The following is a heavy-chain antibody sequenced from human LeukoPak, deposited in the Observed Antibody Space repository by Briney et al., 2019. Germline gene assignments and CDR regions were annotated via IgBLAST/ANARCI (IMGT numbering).Heavy chain of an antibody. V-gene: IGHV3-7*01. D-gene: IGHD3-3*01. CDR3: ARDYRVTIFGVVINRWFDP. J-gene: IGHJ5*02. CDR1: GFTFSSYA. Sequence: GGSLRLSCAASGFTFSSYAMSWVRQAPGKGLEWVANIKQDGSEKYYVDSVKGRFTISRDNAKNSLYLQMNSLRAEDTAVYYCARDYRVTIFGVVINRWFDPWGQGTLVTVSS. CDR2: IKQDGSEK.